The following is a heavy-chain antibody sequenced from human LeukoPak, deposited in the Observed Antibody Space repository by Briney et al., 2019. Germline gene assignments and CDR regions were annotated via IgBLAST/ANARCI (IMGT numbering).Heavy chain of an antibody. CDR1: GGSISSSNW. V-gene: IGHV4-4*02. CDR2: IYHSGST. CDR3: ARVCLWGGSCYVYYNGMDV. J-gene: IGHJ6*02. D-gene: IGHD2-2*01. Sequence: SETLSLTCAVSGGSISSSNWWSWVRQPPGKGLEWIREIYHSGSTNYNPSLKSRVTISVDTSKNQFSLKLRSVTAADTAVYYCARVCLWGGSCYVYYNGMDVWGQGTTVTVSS.